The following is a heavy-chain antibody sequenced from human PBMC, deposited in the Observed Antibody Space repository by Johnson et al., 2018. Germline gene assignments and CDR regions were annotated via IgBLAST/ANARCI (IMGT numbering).Heavy chain of an antibody. CDR1: GFTFSSYG. CDR2: INSDGSST. J-gene: IGHJ3*02. CDR3: AREEEGAFDI. Sequence: EVQLVQSGGGVVQXGRSLRLSCAASGFTFSSYGMHWVRQAPGKGLEWVSRINSDGSSTSYADSVKGRFTISRDNAKNKLYLQMNSLRAEDTAVYYCAREEEGAFDIWGQGTMVTVSS. V-gene: IGHV3-74*01.